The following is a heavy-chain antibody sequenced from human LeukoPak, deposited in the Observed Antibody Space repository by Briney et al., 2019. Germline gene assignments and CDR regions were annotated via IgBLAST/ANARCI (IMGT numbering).Heavy chain of an antibody. Sequence: PGGSLRLSCAASGFTFSSYAMSWVRQAPGKGLEWVSAISGSGGSTYYADSVKGRFTISRDNSKNTLYLQMNSLRAEDTTVYYCAKKRASIYYGSGSLLGPGGYFDYWGQGTLVTVSS. D-gene: IGHD3-10*01. V-gene: IGHV3-23*01. CDR1: GFTFSSYA. J-gene: IGHJ4*02. CDR2: ISGSGGST. CDR3: AKKRASIYYGSGSLLGPGGYFDY.